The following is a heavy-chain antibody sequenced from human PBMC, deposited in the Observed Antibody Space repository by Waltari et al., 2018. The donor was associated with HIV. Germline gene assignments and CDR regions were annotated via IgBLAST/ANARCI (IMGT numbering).Heavy chain of an antibody. CDR1: GGSINRNDFY. V-gene: IGHV4-39*01. D-gene: IGHD2-2*01. J-gene: IGHJ4*02. CDR2: RYNSGTT. CDR3: ARRGDGFNQHARLDH. Sequence: QLHLQESGPGLVKPSETLALTCTVYGGSINRNDFYWSWSSQPPGKGLELIGLRYNSGTTDYNPALKSRVSISSDTSKNRFSLRLHSVTAADTAIYYCARRGDGFNQHARLDHWGPGTLVTVSS.